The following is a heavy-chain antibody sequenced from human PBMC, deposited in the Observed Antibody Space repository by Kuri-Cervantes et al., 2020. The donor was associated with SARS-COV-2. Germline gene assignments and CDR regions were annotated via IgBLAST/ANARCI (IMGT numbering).Heavy chain of an antibody. CDR2: IGTAGDT. Sequence: GGSLRLSCAACGFTFSSYDMHWVRQATGKGLEWVSAIGTAGDTYYPGSVKGQFTISRDNSKNTLYLQMNSLRAEDTAVYYCAGEQEQFDYWGQGTLVTVSS. V-gene: IGHV3-13*03. D-gene: IGHD1/OR15-1a*01. CDR1: GFTFSSYD. J-gene: IGHJ4*02. CDR3: AGEQEQFDY.